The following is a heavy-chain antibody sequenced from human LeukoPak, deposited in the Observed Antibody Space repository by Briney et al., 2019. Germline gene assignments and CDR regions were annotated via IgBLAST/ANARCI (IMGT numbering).Heavy chain of an antibody. J-gene: IGHJ4*02. CDR1: GYTLTGYY. D-gene: IGHD3-22*01. CDR3: ARDSAQALYYYDSGGYYYFDY. V-gene: IGHV1-2*02. Sequence: ASVKVSCKASGYTLTGYYLHWVRQAPGQGLEWMGWINPNSGGTNYAQKFQGRVTMTRDTSISTAYMELSRLRSDDTAVYYCARDSAQALYYYDSGGYYYFDYWGQGTLVTVSS. CDR2: INPNSGGT.